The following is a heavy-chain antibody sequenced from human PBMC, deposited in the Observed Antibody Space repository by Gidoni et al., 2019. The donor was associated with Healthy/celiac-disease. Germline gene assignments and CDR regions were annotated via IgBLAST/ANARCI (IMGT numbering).Heavy chain of an antibody. J-gene: IGHJ6*03. CDR1: GFTFDDYA. CDR2: ISWNSGSI. Sequence: AASGFTFDDYAMHWVRQAPGKGLEWVSGISWNSGSIGYADSVKGRFTISRDNAKNSLYLQMNSLRAEDTALYYCAKDGVPAANYYYYYMDVWGKGTTVTVSS. CDR3: AKDGVPAANYYYYYMDV. V-gene: IGHV3-9*01. D-gene: IGHD2-2*01.